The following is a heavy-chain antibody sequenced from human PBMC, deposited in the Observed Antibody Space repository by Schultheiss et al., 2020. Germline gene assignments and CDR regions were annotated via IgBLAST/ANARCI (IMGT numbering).Heavy chain of an antibody. CDR3: ARDVGAAPSPKYYFDY. Sequence: GGSLRLSCAASGFTFSSYWMSWVRQAPGKGLEWVANIKQDGSEKYYVDSVKGRFTISRDNAKNSLYLQMNSLRAEDTAVYYCARDVGAAPSPKYYFDYWGQGTLVTVSS. V-gene: IGHV3-7*01. J-gene: IGHJ4*02. D-gene: IGHD3-3*01. CDR2: IKQDGSEK. CDR1: GFTFSSYW.